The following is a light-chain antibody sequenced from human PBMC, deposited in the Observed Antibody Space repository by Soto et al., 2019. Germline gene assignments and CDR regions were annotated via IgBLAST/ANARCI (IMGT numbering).Light chain of an antibody. V-gene: IGLV2-14*03. J-gene: IGLJ1*01. CDR3: NSFTPTNTNV. Sequence: QSALTQPASVSGSPGQSITISCTGASSDVGGFDHVSWYQQRPGKVPRLLIYAVSSRPSGVSDRFSGSKSGNTASLTISGLQAEGEADYYFNSFTPTNTNVFGTGTKLTVL. CDR1: SSDVGGFDH. CDR2: AVS.